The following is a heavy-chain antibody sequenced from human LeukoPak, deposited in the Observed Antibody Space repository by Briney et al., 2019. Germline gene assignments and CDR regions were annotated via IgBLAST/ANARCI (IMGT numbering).Heavy chain of an antibody. V-gene: IGHV1-2*02. D-gene: IGHD2-2*01. J-gene: IGHJ4*02. CDR3: ARSEIVVVPAADFDY. Sequence: ASVKVSCKASGYTFTGYYMHWVRPAPGQGLEWMGWINPNSGGTNYARKFQGRVTMTRDTSISTAYMELSRLRSDDTAVYYCARSEIVVVPAADFDYWGQGTLVTVSS. CDR1: GYTFTGYY. CDR2: INPNSGGT.